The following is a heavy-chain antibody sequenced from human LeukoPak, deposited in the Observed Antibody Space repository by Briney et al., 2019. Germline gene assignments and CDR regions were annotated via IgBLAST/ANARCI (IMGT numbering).Heavy chain of an antibody. J-gene: IGHJ5*02. D-gene: IGHD2-15*01. CDR3: ARPVTYCSGGSCYLDNWFDP. CDR2: IWYDGSNK. V-gene: IGHV3-33*01. CDR1: GFTFSSYG. Sequence: PGGSLRLSCAASGFTFSSYGMHWVRQAPGKGLDWVAVIWYDGSNKYYADSVKGRFTISRDNSKNTLYLQMNSLRAEDTAVYYCARPVTYCSGGSCYLDNWFDPWGQGTLVTVSS.